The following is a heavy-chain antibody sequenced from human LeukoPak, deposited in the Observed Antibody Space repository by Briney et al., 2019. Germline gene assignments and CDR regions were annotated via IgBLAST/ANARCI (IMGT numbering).Heavy chain of an antibody. V-gene: IGHV4-34*01. J-gene: IGHJ6*02. D-gene: IGHD3-10*01. Sequence: PSETLSLTCAVYGGSFSGYYWSWIRQPPGKGLEWIGEINHSGSTNYNPSLKSRVTISVDTSKNQFSLKLSSVTAADTAVYYCARGHMVRARTYYYYGMDVWGQGTTVTVSS. CDR2: INHSGST. CDR3: ARGHMVRARTYYYYGMDV. CDR1: GGSFSGYY.